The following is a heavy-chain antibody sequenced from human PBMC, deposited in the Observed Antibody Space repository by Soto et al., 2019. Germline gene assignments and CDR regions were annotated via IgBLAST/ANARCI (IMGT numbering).Heavy chain of an antibody. Sequence: PGGSLRLSCAASGFTFSSYGMHWVRQAPGKGLEWVAVISYDGSNKYYADSVKGRFTISRDNSKNTLYLQMNSLRAEDTAVYYCAKDLEGEMATILTFGPYYYYGMDVWGQGTTVTVSS. CDR3: AKDLEGEMATILTFGPYYYYGMDV. J-gene: IGHJ6*02. CDR1: GFTFSSYG. V-gene: IGHV3-30*18. CDR2: ISYDGSNK. D-gene: IGHD5-12*01.